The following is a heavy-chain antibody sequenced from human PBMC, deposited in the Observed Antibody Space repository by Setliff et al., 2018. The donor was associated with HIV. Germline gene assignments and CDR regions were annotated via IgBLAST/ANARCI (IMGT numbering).Heavy chain of an antibody. CDR2: ISGSGGST. CDR3: AKDLPPYSSSWTHFDY. V-gene: IGHV3-23*01. J-gene: IGHJ4*02. D-gene: IGHD6-13*01. Sequence: GGSLRLSCTTSGFTFSDYEFNWVRQTPHKGLEWISYISGSGGSTYYADSVKGRFTISRDNSKNTLYLQMNSLRAEDTAVYYCAKDLPPYSSSWTHFDYWGQGTLVTVSS. CDR1: GFTFSDYE.